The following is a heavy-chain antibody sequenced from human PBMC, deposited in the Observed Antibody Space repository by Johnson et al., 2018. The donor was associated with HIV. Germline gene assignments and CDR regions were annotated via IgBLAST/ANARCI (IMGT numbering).Heavy chain of an antibody. CDR3: AKASGNGYYVDAFDS. D-gene: IGHD3-3*01. CDR2: IRYDGSNK. V-gene: IGHV3-30*02. Sequence: QVQLVESGGGVVQPGGSLRLSCAASGFNFSNYGIHWVRQAPGKGLEWVAFIRYDGSNKYYADSMKGRFTISRDNSKNTLYMQMNSLRAEDTAVYYCAKASGNGYYVDAFDSWGQGTRVTVSS. CDR1: GFNFSNYG. J-gene: IGHJ3*02.